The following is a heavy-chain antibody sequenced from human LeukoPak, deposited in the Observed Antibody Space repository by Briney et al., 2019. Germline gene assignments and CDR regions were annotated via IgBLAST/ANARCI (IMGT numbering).Heavy chain of an antibody. D-gene: IGHD2-21*01. CDR2: ISGSGGST. CDR1: GFTFSSYA. CDR3: AKSPMWHPLYYYYYYMDV. Sequence: GGSLRLSCAASGFTFSSYAMSWVRQAPGKGLEWVSAISGSGGSTYYADSVKGRFTISRDNSKNTLYLQMNSLRAEDTAVYYCAKSPMWHPLYYYYYYMDVWGKGTTVTVSS. J-gene: IGHJ6*03. V-gene: IGHV3-23*01.